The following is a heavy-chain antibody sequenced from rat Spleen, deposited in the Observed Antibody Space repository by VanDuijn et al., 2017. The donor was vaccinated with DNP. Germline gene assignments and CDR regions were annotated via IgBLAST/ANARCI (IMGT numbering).Heavy chain of an antibody. CDR2: MSSGGGT. D-gene: IGHD1-11*01. CDR1: GFTFSAYY. V-gene: IGHV2S12*01. Sequence: VQLVESGGGLVQPGRSLKLSCAASGFTFSAYYMAWVRQPPGKGLEWIALMSSGGGTFYNSVLKSRLSISRDTSTSQVFLKMNSLQTEDTAMYFCARSGRGALDYWGQGVMVTVSS. J-gene: IGHJ2*01. CDR3: ARSGRGALDY.